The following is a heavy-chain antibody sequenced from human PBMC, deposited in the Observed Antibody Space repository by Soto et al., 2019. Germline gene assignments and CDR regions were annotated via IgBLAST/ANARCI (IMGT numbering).Heavy chain of an antibody. CDR2: ISSSSSYI. Sequence: EVQLVESGGGLVKPGGSLRLSCAASGFTFSSYSMNWVRQAPGKGLEWVSSISSSSSYIYYADSVKGRFTISRDNAKNALYRQMNSLRAEDTAVYSCARDEFAAASTYYYYRMVFWGQGAAVTDS. CDR1: GFTFSSYS. D-gene: IGHD6-13*01. V-gene: IGHV3-21*01. J-gene: IGHJ6*02. CDR3: ARDEFAAASTYYYYRMVF.